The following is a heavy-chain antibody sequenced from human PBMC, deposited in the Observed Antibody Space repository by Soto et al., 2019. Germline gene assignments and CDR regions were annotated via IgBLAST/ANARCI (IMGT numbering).Heavy chain of an antibody. D-gene: IGHD3-22*01. J-gene: IGHJ3*02. CDR3: ARPTSVYYDSSGHDAFDI. CDR1: GYRFTIYL. Sequence: PGESENISCNGCGYRFTIYLIGWERQINGKGLEWMGIIYPGDSDTRYSPSFQGQVTISADKSISTAYLQWSSLKASDTAMYYCARPTSVYYDSSGHDAFDIWGQGTMVTVSS. CDR2: IYPGDSDT. V-gene: IGHV5-51*01.